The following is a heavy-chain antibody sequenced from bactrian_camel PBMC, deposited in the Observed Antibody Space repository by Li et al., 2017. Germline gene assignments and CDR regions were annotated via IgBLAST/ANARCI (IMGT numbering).Heavy chain of an antibody. CDR1: GYAARQKC. Sequence: HVQLVESGGGSVQAGGSLRLSCTASGYAARQKCMGWFRQAPGKEREAVALIDSPGMISYADSVKGRFTMSKDNAKDTLYLQMSSLKPEDTGMYYCAAVAEGRTVEGGVSLWTLFESGYWGQGTQVTVS. D-gene: IGHD3*01. CDR2: IDSPGMI. CDR3: AAVAEGRTVEGGVSLWTLFESGY. V-gene: IGHV3S53*01. J-gene: IGHJ4*01.